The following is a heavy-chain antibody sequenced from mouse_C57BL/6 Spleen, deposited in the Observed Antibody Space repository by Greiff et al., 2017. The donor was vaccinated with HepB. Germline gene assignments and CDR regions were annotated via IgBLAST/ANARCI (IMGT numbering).Heavy chain of an antibody. V-gene: IGHV3-6*01. CDR3: ARGYDYDGNAMDY. CDR2: ISYDGSN. CDR1: GYSITSGYY. Sequence: EVKVEESGPGLVKPSQSLSLTCSVTGYSITSGYYWNWIRQFPGNKLEWMGYISYDGSNNYNPSLKNRISITRDTSKNQFFLKLNSVTTEDTATYYCARGYDYDGNAMDYWGQGTSVTVSS. D-gene: IGHD2-4*01. J-gene: IGHJ4*01.